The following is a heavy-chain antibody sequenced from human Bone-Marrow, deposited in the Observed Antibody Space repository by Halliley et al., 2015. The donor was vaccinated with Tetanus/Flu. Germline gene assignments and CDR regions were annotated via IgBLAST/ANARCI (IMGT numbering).Heavy chain of an antibody. CDR3: ARDRDFGEEHDAFDI. CDR2: TYTSGST. D-gene: IGHD3-10*01. J-gene: IGHJ3*02. CDR1: GFSVSRNS. Sequence: SLRLSCAVSGFSVSRNSMSWVRQAPGKGLEWVSLTYTSGSTYYADSVKGRFTISRDSSKNTLYLQMNTLRAEDTAVYYCARDRDFGEEHDAFDIWGQGTMVTV. V-gene: IGHV3-53*01.